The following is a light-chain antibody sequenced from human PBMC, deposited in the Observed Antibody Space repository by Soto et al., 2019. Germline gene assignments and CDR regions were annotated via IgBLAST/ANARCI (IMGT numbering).Light chain of an antibody. CDR3: QQHSNWPRT. CDR1: QSVSSS. J-gene: IGKJ2*01. Sequence: EIVLTQSPATLSLSPGERATLSCRASQSVSSSLAWYQQKPGQAPRLLIYDASNRATGIPARFSGSGSGTDFTLTISSLEPEDVAVYYCQQHSNWPRTFGQGTKLAIK. CDR2: DAS. V-gene: IGKV3-11*01.